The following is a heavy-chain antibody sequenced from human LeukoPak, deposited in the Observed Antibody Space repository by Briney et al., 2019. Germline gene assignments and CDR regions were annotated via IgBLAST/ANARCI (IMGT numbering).Heavy chain of an antibody. Sequence: GASVKVSCKASGYTFTGYYMHWVRQAPGQGLEWMGWINPNSGGTNYAQKFQGRVTMTTDTSTSTAYMELRSLRSDDTAVYYCARAGNIGVFSAYYYYGMDVWGQGTTVTVSS. CDR3: ARAGNIGVFSAYYYYGMDV. D-gene: IGHD1-1*01. J-gene: IGHJ6*02. CDR2: INPNSGGT. CDR1: GYTFTGYY. V-gene: IGHV1-2*02.